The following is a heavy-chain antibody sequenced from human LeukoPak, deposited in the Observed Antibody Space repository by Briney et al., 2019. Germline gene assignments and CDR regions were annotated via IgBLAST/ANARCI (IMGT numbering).Heavy chain of an antibody. Sequence: SQTLSLTCTVSGYSISSGYYWGWIRQPPGKGLEWIGSIYHSGSTYYNPSLKSRVTISVDTSKNQFSLKLSSVTAADTAVYYCARGGLRYFDWQHFDYWGQGTLVTVSS. CDR2: IYHSGST. CDR3: ARGGLRYFDWQHFDY. CDR1: GYSISSGYY. J-gene: IGHJ4*02. V-gene: IGHV4-38-2*02. D-gene: IGHD3-9*01.